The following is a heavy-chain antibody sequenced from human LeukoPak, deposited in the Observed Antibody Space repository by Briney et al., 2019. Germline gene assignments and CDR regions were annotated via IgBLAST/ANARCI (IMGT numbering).Heavy chain of an antibody. V-gene: IGHV4-39*07. CDR2: IYYSGST. Sequence: NPSETLSLTCTVSGGSISSSSYYWGWIRQPPGKGLEWIGSIYYSGSTYYNPSLKSRVTISVDTSKNQFSLKLSSVTAADTAVYYCARGPWYCSSTSCHMAGGWFDPWGQGTLVTVSS. D-gene: IGHD2-2*02. CDR1: GGSISSSSYY. CDR3: ARGPWYCSSTSCHMAGGWFDP. J-gene: IGHJ5*02.